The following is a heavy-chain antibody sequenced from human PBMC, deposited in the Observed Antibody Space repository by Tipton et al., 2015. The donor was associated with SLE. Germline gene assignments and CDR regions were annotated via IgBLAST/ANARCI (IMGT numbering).Heavy chain of an antibody. CDR2: IYDSGST. J-gene: IGHJ6*02. CDR3: ARGWGYDSLYYYYGMDV. CDR1: GGSISSYY. Sequence: TLSLTRTVSGGSISSYYWSWIRQPPGKGLEWIGYIYDSGSTDYNPSLKSRVTISVDTSKNQFSLKLSSVTAADTAVYYCARGWGYDSLYYYYGMDVWGQGTTVTVSS. D-gene: IGHD5-12*01. V-gene: IGHV4-59*01.